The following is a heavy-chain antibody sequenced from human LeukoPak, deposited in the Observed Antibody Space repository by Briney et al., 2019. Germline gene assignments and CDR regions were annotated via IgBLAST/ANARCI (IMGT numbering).Heavy chain of an antibody. CDR3: TRDSNYVAFDY. Sequence: GGSLKLSCVASGSGFTFSGSAMHWVRQASGRGLGWVGHIRSKTYNYATAFAASVKGRFTISRDDSQNTAYLQMNSLKTEDTAVYYCTRDSNYVAFDYWGQGTLVTVSS. V-gene: IGHV3-73*01. J-gene: IGHJ4*02. D-gene: IGHD4-11*01. CDR2: IRSKTYNYAT. CDR1: GSGFTFSGSA.